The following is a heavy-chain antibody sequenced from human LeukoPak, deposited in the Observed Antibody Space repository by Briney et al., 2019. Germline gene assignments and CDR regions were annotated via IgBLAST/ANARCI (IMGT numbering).Heavy chain of an antibody. D-gene: IGHD6-13*01. CDR1: GLSFSGYA. V-gene: IGHV3-21*01. CDR2: ISGNSNYI. Sequence: PGGSLRLSCADSGLSFSGYAMEWVRQAPGKGLEWVSSISGNSNYIYYSDSVKDRFIISKDSAKNLLYLQMNSLRAEDTAVYYCARCSSSCSAGYYYMDVWGKWTTVTVSS. J-gene: IGHJ6*03. CDR3: ARCSSSCSAGYYYMDV.